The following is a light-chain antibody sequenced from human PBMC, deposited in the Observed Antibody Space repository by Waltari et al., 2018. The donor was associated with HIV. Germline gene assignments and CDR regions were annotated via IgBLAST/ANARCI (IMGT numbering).Light chain of an antibody. Sequence: QSVLTQPPSASGTPGQRVTISCSGSSSNIGRNYVYWYQQLPGTAPKLLIYRNNQRPSGVPDRCSGSKSGTSASLAISGLRSEDEADYYCAAWDDSLRGCYVFGTGTKVTVL. CDR2: RNN. CDR3: AAWDDSLRGCYV. CDR1: SSNIGRNY. J-gene: IGLJ1*01. V-gene: IGLV1-47*01.